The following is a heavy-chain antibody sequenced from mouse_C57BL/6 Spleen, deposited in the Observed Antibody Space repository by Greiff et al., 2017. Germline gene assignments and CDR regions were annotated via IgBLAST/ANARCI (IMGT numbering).Heavy chain of an antibody. J-gene: IGHJ3*01. CDR2: IFPGDGDT. Sequence: QVQLQQSGPELVKPGASVKISCKASGYAFSSSWMNWVKQRPGQGLEWIGRIFPGDGDTNYNGKFKGKATLTADKSSSTAYMQLSSLTSEDSAVYFCAIDSSGYGFAYWGQGTLVTVSA. CDR3: AIDSSGYGFAY. CDR1: GYAFSSSW. D-gene: IGHD3-2*02. V-gene: IGHV1-82*01.